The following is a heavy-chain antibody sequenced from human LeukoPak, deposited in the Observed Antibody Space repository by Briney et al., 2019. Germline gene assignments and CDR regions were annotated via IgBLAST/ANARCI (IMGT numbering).Heavy chain of an antibody. CDR2: IYPADSDT. D-gene: IGHD3-16*01. V-gene: IGHV5-51*01. CDR3: ARLAPGGLNWFDP. CDR1: GYSFTKYW. Sequence: GESLKISCQGSGYSFTKYWIGWVRQMPGKGLEWMGIIYPADSDTRYSPSFQGQVTISADKSITTAYLQWSSLRASDTAMYYCARLAPGGLNWFDPWGQGTLVTVSS. J-gene: IGHJ5*02.